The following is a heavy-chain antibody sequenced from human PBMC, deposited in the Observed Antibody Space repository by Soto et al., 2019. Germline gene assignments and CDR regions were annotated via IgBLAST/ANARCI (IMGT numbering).Heavy chain of an antibody. V-gene: IGHV1-69*13. J-gene: IGHJ4*02. D-gene: IGHD3-3*01. CDR3: ARDKGVLRFLEWSIFDY. CDR2: IIPIFGTA. Sequence: SVKVSCKASGGTFSSYAISWVRQAPGQGLEWMGGIIPIFGTANYAQKFQGRVTITADESTSTAYMELSSLRSEDTAVYYCARDKGVLRFLEWSIFDYWGQGTLVTVSS. CDR1: GGTFSSYA.